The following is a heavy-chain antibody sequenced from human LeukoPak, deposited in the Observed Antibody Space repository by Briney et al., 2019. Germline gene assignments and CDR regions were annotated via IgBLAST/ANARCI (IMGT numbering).Heavy chain of an antibody. Sequence: SETLSLTCAVYGGSFSGYYWGWIRQPPGKGLEWIGSIYYSGNTYYNASLKSQVSISIDTSKNRFSLKLTSVTAADTAVYYCARQTGSGLFILPGGQGTLVTVSS. CDR2: IYYSGNT. V-gene: IGHV4-39*01. J-gene: IGHJ4*02. CDR1: GGSFSGYY. D-gene: IGHD3/OR15-3a*01. CDR3: ARQTGSGLFILP.